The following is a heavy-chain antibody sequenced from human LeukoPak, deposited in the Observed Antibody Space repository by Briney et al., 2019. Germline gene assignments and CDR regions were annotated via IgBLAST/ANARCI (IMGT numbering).Heavy chain of an antibody. CDR1: GYTFNTYG. D-gene: IGHD6-13*01. V-gene: IGHV1-18*01. CDR3: ARTPSTSETAAGSFDY. J-gene: IGHJ4*02. Sequence: ASVKVSCKTFGYTFNTYGISWVRQAPGQGLEWMGWISAYNGNTNYAQKLQGRVTMTTDTSTSTAYMELRSLRSDDTAVYYCARTPSTSETAAGSFDYWGQGTLVTVSS. CDR2: ISAYNGNT.